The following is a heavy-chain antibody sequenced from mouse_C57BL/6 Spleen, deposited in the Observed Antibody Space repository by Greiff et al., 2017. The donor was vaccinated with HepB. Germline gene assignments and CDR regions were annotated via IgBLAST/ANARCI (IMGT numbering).Heavy chain of an antibody. Sequence: EVQLQESGPGLVKPSQSLSLTCSVTGYSITSGYYWNWIRQFPGNKLEWMGYISYDGSNNYNPSLKNRISITRDTSKNQFFLKLNSVTTEDTATYYCARDRGGYDYAMDYWGQGTSVTVSS. V-gene: IGHV3-6*01. CDR3: ARDRGGYDYAMDY. CDR2: ISYDGSN. D-gene: IGHD2-2*01. CDR1: GYSITSGYY. J-gene: IGHJ4*01.